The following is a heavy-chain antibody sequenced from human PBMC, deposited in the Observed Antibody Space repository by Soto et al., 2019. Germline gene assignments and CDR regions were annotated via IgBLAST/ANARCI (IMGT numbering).Heavy chain of an antibody. CDR1: GYSFINFD. J-gene: IGHJ5*02. CDR3: ARMASAGTLNWFDP. CDR2: MNPGSGKT. Sequence: GASVKVCCKASGYSFINFDISWVRQAAGQGPEWLGWMNPGSGKTGYTSKFQGRVAMTRDASTATSHLDLTSLTSDDTAVYYCARMASAGTLNWFDPWGPGTLVTVSS. D-gene: IGHD6-13*01. V-gene: IGHV1-8*02.